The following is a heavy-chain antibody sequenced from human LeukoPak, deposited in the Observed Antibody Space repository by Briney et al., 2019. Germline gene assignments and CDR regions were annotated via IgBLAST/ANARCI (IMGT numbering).Heavy chain of an antibody. CDR2: IKEDGSTK. J-gene: IGHJ4*02. CDR3: ARDTGFNTFDY. D-gene: IGHD5-24*01. V-gene: IGHV3-7*05. CDR1: GFTFGNYW. Sequence: PGGSLRLSRAASGFTFGNYWMSWVRQAPGKGLEWVGNIKEDGSTKYYLDSVKGRVTISRDNARNSLHLQMDSLRAEDTAVYFCARDTGFNTFDYWGQGTLVTVSS.